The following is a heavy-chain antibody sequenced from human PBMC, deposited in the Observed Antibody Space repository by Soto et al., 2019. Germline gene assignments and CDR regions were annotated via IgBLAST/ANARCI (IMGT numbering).Heavy chain of an antibody. D-gene: IGHD3-16*01. CDR1: GYTFTGYY. J-gene: IGHJ4*02. V-gene: IGHV1-2*02. CDR2: INPNSGGT. CDR3: ARDLDGGLWYFDY. Sequence: ASVKVSCKASGYTFTGYYMHWVRQAPGQVLEWMGWINPNSGGTNYAQKCQGRVTMTRDTSISTAYMELSRLRSDDTAVYYCARDLDGGLWYFDYWGQGTLVTVSS.